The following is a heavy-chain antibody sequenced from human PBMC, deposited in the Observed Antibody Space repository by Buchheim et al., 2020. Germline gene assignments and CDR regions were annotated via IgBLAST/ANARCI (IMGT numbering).Heavy chain of an antibody. CDR1: GFTFSSYS. J-gene: IGHJ3*02. V-gene: IGHV3-21*01. D-gene: IGHD2-15*01. CDR3: ASFDMGYCSGGSCYPGYAFDI. Sequence: EVQLVESGGGLVKPGGSLRLSCAASGFTFSSYSMNWVRQAPGKGLEWVSSISSSSSYIYYADSVKGRFTIFRDKPKTSMYLQMNSLRAEDTAVYYCASFDMGYCSGGSCYPGYAFDIWGQGT. CDR2: ISSSSSYI.